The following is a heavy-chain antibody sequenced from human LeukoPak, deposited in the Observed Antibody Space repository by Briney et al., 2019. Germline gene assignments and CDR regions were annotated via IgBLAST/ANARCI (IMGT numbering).Heavy chain of an antibody. CDR3: ARAAYYYASGSHSLDY. D-gene: IGHD3-10*01. V-gene: IGHV1-18*01. Sequence: ASVKVSCKASGYTFTNYGINWVRQAPGQGLEWMGWISTYNGNTKFAQKPQGRVTMTTDTSTSTAYMELRSLRSDDTAVYYCARAAYYYASGSHSLDYWGQGSLVTVSS. CDR1: GYTFTNYG. J-gene: IGHJ4*02. CDR2: ISTYNGNT.